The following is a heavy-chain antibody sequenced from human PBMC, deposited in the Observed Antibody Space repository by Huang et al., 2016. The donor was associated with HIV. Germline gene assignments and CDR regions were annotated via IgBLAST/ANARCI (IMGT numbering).Heavy chain of an antibody. CDR2: ISYDGSSK. V-gene: IGHV3-30*18. Sequence: QVHLVESGGGVVPPGRSLRLSCAPSGFSFSSYGMNWGRQAPGNGVGWVAVISYDGSSKYYADSGRGRFTISRDNSKNRLYLQMNSLRVEDTAIYYCAKEVEVLTGYHYYGMDVWGQGTTVTVSS. J-gene: IGHJ6*02. CDR1: GFSFSSYG. D-gene: IGHD2-21*02. CDR3: AKEVEVLTGYHYYGMDV.